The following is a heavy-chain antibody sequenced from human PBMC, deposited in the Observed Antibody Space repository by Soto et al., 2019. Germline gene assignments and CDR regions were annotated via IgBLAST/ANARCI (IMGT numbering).Heavy chain of an antibody. CDR1: GASISSVNW. V-gene: IGHV4-4*02. J-gene: IGHJ5*02. CDR3: ATFSGFFTISPYDA. D-gene: IGHD2-8*01. Sequence: QVHLQESGPGLVKPSETLSLICGVSGASISSVNWWSWVRQSPGQGLEWIGEIYHSGSTNYKPALTSRVTMAVDKSKKQCTLQLTSVTAAETAVYYCATFSGFFTISPYDAWGQGILVTVSS. CDR2: IYHSGST.